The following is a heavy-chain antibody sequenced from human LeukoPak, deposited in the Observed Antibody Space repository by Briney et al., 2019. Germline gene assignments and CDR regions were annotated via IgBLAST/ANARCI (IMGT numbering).Heavy chain of an antibody. V-gene: IGHV4-39*01. D-gene: IGHD1-26*01. CDR3: AKFFSGRSPGY. Sequence: PSETLSLTCTVSGGSISSSSYYWGWIRQPPGKGLEWIGSIYYSGSTYYNPSLKSRVTISVDTSKNQFSLKLSSVTAADTAVYYCAKFFSGRSPGYWGQGTLVTVSS. J-gene: IGHJ4*02. CDR2: IYYSGST. CDR1: GGSISSSSYY.